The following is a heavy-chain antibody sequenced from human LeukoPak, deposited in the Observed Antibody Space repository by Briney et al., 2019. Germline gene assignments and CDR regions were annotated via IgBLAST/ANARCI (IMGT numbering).Heavy chain of an antibody. CDR3: ARDEVERAVAGARGVYWYFDL. CDR1: GFTFNNYW. CDR2: INTDGRTT. J-gene: IGHJ2*01. D-gene: IGHD6-19*01. Sequence: QAGGSLRLSCAASGFTFNNYWIHWVRQAPGKGLVWVSRINTDGRTTTYADSVKGRFTISRDNAKNSLYLQVNSLRAEDTAVFYCARDEVERAVAGARGVYWYFDLWGRGTLVTVSS. V-gene: IGHV3-74*01.